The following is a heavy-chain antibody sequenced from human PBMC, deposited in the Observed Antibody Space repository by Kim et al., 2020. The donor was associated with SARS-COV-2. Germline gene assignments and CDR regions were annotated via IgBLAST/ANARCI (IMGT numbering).Heavy chain of an antibody. CDR1: GFTFDDYA. Sequence: GGSLRLSCAASGFTFDDYAMHWVRQVPGKGPEWVAGISWDNDDIAYADSVKGRFTVSRDNDKNSLYLQMNSLRAEDTAFYYCAKDRVETFYFEDSGFDHWGQGPLVTGPS. D-gene: IGHD1-26*01. V-gene: IGHV3-9*01. J-gene: IGHJ4*02. CDR3: AKDRVETFYFEDSGFDH. CDR2: ISWDNDDI.